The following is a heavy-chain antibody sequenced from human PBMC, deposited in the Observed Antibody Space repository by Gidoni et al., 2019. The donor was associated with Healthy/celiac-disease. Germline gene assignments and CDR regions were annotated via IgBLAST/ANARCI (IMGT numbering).Heavy chain of an antibody. CDR3: ARGGYYDSSGQAPFDY. CDR2: IWYDGSNK. J-gene: IGHJ4*02. D-gene: IGHD3-22*01. CDR1: GFTFSSYG. V-gene: IGHV3-33*01. Sequence: QVQLVESGGGVVQPGRSLRLSCAASGFTFSSYGLHWVRQAPGKGLEWVAVIWYDGSNKDYADSVKGRFTISRDNSKNTLYLQMNSLRAEDTAVYYCARGGYYDSSGQAPFDYWGQGTLVTVSS.